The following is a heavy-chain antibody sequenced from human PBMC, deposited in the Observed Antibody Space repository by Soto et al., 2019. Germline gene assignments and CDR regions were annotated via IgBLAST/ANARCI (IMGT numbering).Heavy chain of an antibody. J-gene: IGHJ4*02. CDR1: GFSLSTSGMC. CDR2: IDWDDDK. Sequence: VSGPTLVNPTQTLTLTCTFSGFSLSTSGMCVSWIRQPPGKALEWLALIDWDDDKYYSTSLKTRLTISKDTSKNQVVLTMTNMDPVDTATYYCARTRGYSGYDVSFDYWGQGTLVTVSS. V-gene: IGHV2-70*01. D-gene: IGHD5-12*01. CDR3: ARTRGYSGYDVSFDY.